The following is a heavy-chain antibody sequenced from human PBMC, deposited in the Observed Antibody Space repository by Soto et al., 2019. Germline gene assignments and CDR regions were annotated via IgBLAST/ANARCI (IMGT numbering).Heavy chain of an antibody. D-gene: IGHD1-1*01. J-gene: IGHJ6*02. CDR1: GGSISSYY. V-gene: IGHV4-59*01. Sequence: PSETLSLTCTVSGGSISSYYWSWIRQPPGKGLEWIGYIYYSGSTNYNPSLKSRVTISVDTSKNQFSLKLSSVTAADTAVYYCARMAAGYGEFGYYYYGMDVWGQGTTVTVSS. CDR2: IYYSGST. CDR3: ARMAAGYGEFGYYYYGMDV.